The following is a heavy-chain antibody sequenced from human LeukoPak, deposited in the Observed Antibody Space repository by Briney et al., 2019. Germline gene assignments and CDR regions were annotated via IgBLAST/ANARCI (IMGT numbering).Heavy chain of an antibody. CDR3: ARVSGITMIVVVNSDAFDI. CDR1: DDSITIYY. Sequence: SETLSLTCTVSDDSITIYYWSWIRQPPGKGLGWIGYIDHTGSTNYNPSLNSRVTISRDTSKNQFSLKLSSVTAADTAVYYCARVSGITMIVVVNSDAFDIWGQGTMVTVSS. J-gene: IGHJ3*02. D-gene: IGHD3-22*01. CDR2: IDHTGST. V-gene: IGHV4-59*12.